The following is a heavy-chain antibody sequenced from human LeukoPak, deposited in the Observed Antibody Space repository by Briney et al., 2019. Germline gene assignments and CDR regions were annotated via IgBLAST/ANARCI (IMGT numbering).Heavy chain of an antibody. V-gene: IGHV4-61*03. J-gene: IGHJ4*02. CDR1: GDSVSNGNYY. CDR3: ARSQNYYGSGDY. Sequence: SETLSLTCTVSGDSVSNGNYYWSWLRQPPGKALEWIGYIYYTGKTCYNPSLEGRVTILVDTSRNHFSVKLSSVTAADTAVYYCARSQNYYGSGDYWSQGTLVTVSS. CDR2: IYYTGKT. D-gene: IGHD3-10*01.